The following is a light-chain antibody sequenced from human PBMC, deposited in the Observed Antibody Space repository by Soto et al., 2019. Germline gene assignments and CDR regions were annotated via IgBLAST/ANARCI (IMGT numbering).Light chain of an antibody. Sequence: DIQLTQSPSFLSASVGDRVTLTCRASQGISSNLAWYQQKPGKPPKLLIYAASTLPSGVPSRFSGSGSGTEFTLTSTILHPEDFAYYYCQQLKRYPFTFGPGTKVDIK. CDR2: AAS. CDR3: QQLKRYPFT. V-gene: IGKV1-9*01. J-gene: IGKJ3*01. CDR1: QGISSN.